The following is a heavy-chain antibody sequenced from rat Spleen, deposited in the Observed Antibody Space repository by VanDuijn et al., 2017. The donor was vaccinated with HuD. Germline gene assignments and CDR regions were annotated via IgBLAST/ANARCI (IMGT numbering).Heavy chain of an antibody. J-gene: IGHJ1*01. CDR1: GFTFSEFY. CDR3: AGAGYLRDWYFDF. CDR2: ISYDGSSA. Sequence: EVELVQSDGGLVQPGRSLKLPCAASGFTFSEFYMAWVRQAPAKGLEWVATISYDGSSAYYRDSVKDRFTISRENTRDTLYLQMDSLRSEDTATYYCAGAGYLRDWYFDFWGPGTMVTVSS. V-gene: IGHV5-29*01. D-gene: IGHD2-2*01.